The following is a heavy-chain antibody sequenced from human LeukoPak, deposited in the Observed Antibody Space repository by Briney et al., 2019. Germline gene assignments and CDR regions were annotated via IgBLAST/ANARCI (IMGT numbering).Heavy chain of an antibody. CDR1: GFTFSSYW. J-gene: IGHJ4*02. CDR3: AREGYSYAYYFDY. Sequence: SGGSLRLSCAASGFTFSSYWMNWVRQAPGKGLEWVANIKQDGSEKNYVDSVKGRFTISRDNAKNSLYLQMNSLRAEDTAVYYCAREGYSYAYYFDYWGKGTLVTVSP. CDR2: IKQDGSEK. D-gene: IGHD5-18*01. V-gene: IGHV3-7*01.